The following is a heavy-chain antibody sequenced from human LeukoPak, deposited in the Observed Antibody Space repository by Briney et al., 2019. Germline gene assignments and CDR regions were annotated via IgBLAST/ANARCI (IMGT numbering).Heavy chain of an antibody. J-gene: IGHJ4*02. D-gene: IGHD3-22*01. V-gene: IGHV3-74*01. CDR2: INTDGSST. Sequence: GSLRLSCAASGFTFSGYWMHWVRQAPGKGLVWVSRINTDGSSTRYADSVKGRFTISRDNAKNTLYLQMNSLRAEDTAVYYCAKDPSYYYDSSGYEIYFDYWGQGTLVTVSS. CDR1: GFTFSGYW. CDR3: AKDPSYYYDSSGYEIYFDY.